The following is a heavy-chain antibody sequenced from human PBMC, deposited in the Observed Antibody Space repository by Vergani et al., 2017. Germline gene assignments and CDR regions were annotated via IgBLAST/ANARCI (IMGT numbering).Heavy chain of an antibody. CDR2: IYYSGST. CDR1: GGSVSSGSYY. Sequence: QVQLQESGPGLVKPSETLSLTCTVSGGSVSSGSYYWSWIRQPPGKGLEWIGYIYYSGSTNYNPSLKSRVTRSVDTSKNQFSLKLSSVTAADTAVYYCARSWRAFDIWGQGTMVTVSS. CDR3: ARSWRAFDI. D-gene: IGHD3-3*01. V-gene: IGHV4-61*01. J-gene: IGHJ3*02.